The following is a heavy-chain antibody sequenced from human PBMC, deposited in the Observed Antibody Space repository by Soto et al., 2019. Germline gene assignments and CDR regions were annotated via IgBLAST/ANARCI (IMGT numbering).Heavy chain of an antibody. CDR1: GGSISSGGYY. J-gene: IGHJ5*02. Sequence: QVQLQESGPGLVKPSQTLSLTCTVSGGSISSGGYYWSWIRQHAGKGLAWIGYIYYSVGTYYNPSLKSRVTISVNTSKNQFSLKLSAVTAADTAVYYCARVSLNRTYGWFDPWGQGTLVTVSS. CDR3: ARVSLNRTYGWFDP. D-gene: IGHD3-10*01. CDR2: IYYSVGT. V-gene: IGHV4-31*03.